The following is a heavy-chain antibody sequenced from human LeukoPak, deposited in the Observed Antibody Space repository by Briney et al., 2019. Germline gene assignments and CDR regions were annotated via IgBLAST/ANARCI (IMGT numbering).Heavy chain of an antibody. CDR1: GGSISSSSYY. V-gene: IGHV4-39*07. CDR3: ARGLSALGWNNYYGSGSYNPWFDP. D-gene: IGHD3-10*01. CDR2: IYYSGST. Sequence: SETLSLTCTVSGGSISSSSYYWGWIRQPPGKGLEWIGSIYYSGSTYYNPSLKSRVTISVDTSKNQFSLKLSSVTAADTAVYYCARGLSALGWNNYYGSGSYNPWFDPWGQGTLVTVSS. J-gene: IGHJ5*02.